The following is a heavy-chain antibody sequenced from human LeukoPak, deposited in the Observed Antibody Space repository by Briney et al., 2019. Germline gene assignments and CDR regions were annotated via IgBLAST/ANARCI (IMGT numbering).Heavy chain of an antibody. V-gene: IGHV3-30*18. D-gene: IGHD3-10*01. CDR1: GYTFINHG. Sequence: HPGGSLRLSCEASGYTFINHGVHWVRQAPGKGLEWVAVISYDGTDTFYADSVKGRFTISRDDSKNTLALQMNSPRLNDTAIYYCAKDDAGVPDSWGQGTLVLVSS. CDR3: AKDDAGVPDS. CDR2: ISYDGTDT. J-gene: IGHJ5*01.